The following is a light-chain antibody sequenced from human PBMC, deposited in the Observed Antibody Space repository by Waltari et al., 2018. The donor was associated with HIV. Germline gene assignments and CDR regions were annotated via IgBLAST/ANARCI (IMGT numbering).Light chain of an antibody. J-gene: IGKJ2*01. V-gene: IGKV4-1*01. CDR2: GAS. CDR3: QQYYGIPYT. Sequence: DVVVTQSPDSLAVSLGETATLSCKSSQSLLYNSNNQNYLAWYQQKPGQRPKLLIYGASTRESGVPDRFSGSGSGTDFTLTISRLQAEDVALYYCQQYYGIPYTFGQGTKLEIK. CDR1: QSLLYNSNNQNY.